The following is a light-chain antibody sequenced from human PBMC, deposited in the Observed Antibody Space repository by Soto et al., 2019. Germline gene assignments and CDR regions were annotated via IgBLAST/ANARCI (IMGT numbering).Light chain of an antibody. Sequence: QSALTQPASVSGSPGQSITISCTGTSSDVGGYNYVSWYQQHPGKAPKLMIYEVSNRPSGVSNRFSGSKSGNTASLTISGLQAEDEADYYCSSYTSSSPLGFGGGTQLTVL. CDR3: SSYTSSSPLG. CDR2: EVS. V-gene: IGLV2-14*01. CDR1: SSDVGGYNY. J-gene: IGLJ3*02.